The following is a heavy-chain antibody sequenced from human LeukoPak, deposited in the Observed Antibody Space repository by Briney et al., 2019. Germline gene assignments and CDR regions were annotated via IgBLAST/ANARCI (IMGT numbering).Heavy chain of an antibody. CDR1: GFTFSSYA. D-gene: IGHD2-21*02. J-gene: IGHJ3*02. Sequence: AGGSLRLSCAASGFTFSSYAMSWVRQAPGKGLEWVSAISGSGGSTYYADSVKGRFTISRDNSKNTLYLQMNSLRVEDTAVYYCATYCGGDCYSPHDAFDMWGQGTMVTVSS. CDR3: ATYCGGDCYSPHDAFDM. CDR2: ISGSGGST. V-gene: IGHV3-23*01.